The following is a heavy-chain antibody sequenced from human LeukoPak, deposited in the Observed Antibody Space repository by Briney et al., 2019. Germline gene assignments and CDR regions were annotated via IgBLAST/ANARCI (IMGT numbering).Heavy chain of an antibody. CDR1: GFTFSSYG. CDR2: ISYDGSNK. J-gene: IGHJ4*02. CDR3: AKGGEEWLVPDY. D-gene: IGHD6-19*01. Sequence: GRSLRLSCAASGFTFSSYGMHWVRQAPGKGLEWVAVISYDGSNKYYADSVKGRFTIPRDNSKNTLYLQMNSLRAEDTAVYYCAKGGEEWLVPDYWGQGTLVTVSS. V-gene: IGHV3-30*18.